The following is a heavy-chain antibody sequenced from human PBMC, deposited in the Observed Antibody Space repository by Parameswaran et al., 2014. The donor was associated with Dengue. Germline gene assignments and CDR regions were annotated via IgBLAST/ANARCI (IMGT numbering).Heavy chain of an antibody. CDR3: ARERLLYCNSTNCYGSGMGL. CDR1: GGSISSYY. Sequence: LSCTVSGGSISSYYWSWIRQPPGKGLEWIGYIYSSGRTNYSPSLKSRVTISVDTSTNQFSLRLRSVTAADTAVYYCARERLLYCNSTNCYGSGMGLWGQGTLVTVSS. D-gene: IGHD2-2*01. J-gene: IGHJ4*02. CDR2: IYSSGRT. V-gene: IGHV4-59*01.